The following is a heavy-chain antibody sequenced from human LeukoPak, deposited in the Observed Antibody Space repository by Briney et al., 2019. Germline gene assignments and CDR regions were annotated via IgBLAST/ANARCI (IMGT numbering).Heavy chain of an antibody. Sequence: ASVKVSCKASGYTFTSYYMHWVRQASGQGLEWMGIINPSGGSTSYAQKFQGRVTMTRDMSTSTVYMELSSLRSEDTAVYYCARDFEPAYYDFWSGYYLGNWFDPWGQGTLVTVSS. D-gene: IGHD3-3*01. CDR3: ARDFEPAYYDFWSGYYLGNWFDP. J-gene: IGHJ5*02. V-gene: IGHV1-46*01. CDR2: INPSGGST. CDR1: GYTFTSYY.